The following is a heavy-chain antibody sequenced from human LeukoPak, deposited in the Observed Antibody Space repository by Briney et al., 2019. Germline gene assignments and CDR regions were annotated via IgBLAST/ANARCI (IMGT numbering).Heavy chain of an antibody. V-gene: IGHV4-39*01. D-gene: IGHD2-2*01. Sequence: SSETLSLTCTVSGGSISSSSYYWGWIRQPPGKGLEWIGSIYYSGSTYYNPSLKSRVTISVDTSKNQFSLKLSSVTAADTAVYYCASLIVVVPAAIRSDYFDYWGQGTLVTVSS. CDR2: IYYSGST. J-gene: IGHJ4*02. CDR1: GGSISSSSYY. CDR3: ASLIVVVPAAIRSDYFDY.